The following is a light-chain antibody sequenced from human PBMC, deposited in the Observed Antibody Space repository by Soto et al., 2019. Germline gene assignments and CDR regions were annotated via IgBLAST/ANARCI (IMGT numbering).Light chain of an antibody. CDR3: QQYDNHPFT. J-gene: IGKJ3*01. CDR1: QGVRNQ. CDR2: DAS. Sequence: DIQMTQSPFSLSASVGDRVTITCRASQGVRNQLGWFQHKPGKAPKSLIYDASSLQSGVPSRFSGNGSGTDFTLTINSLQPEDFATYYCQQYDNHPFTFGPGTKVDI. V-gene: IGKV1-16*01.